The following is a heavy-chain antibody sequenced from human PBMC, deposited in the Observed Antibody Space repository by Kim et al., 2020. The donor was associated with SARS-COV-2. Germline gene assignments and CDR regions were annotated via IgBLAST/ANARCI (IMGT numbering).Heavy chain of an antibody. V-gene: IGHV3-7*01. CDR3: ASSGYTYGFDF. Sequence: NSCVDSVQRRFTSSRDNAKNSLYLQMNSMRAEYTAVYYCASSGYTYGFDFWGQGTLVTVSS. J-gene: IGHJ4*02. CDR2: N. D-gene: IGHD5-18*01.